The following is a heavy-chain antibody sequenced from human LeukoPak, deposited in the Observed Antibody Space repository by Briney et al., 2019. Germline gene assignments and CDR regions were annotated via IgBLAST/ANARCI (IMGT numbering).Heavy chain of an antibody. CDR1: GYTFTGYY. D-gene: IGHD3-9*01. Sequence: ASVKVSCKASGYTFTGYYMHWVRQAPGQGLEWMGWINPNSGGTNYAQKFQGRVTMTRDTSIGTAYMELSRLRSDDTAVYYCARAPRGVRYFDLPDYWGQGTLVTVSS. CDR2: INPNSGGT. V-gene: IGHV1-2*02. CDR3: ARAPRGVRYFDLPDY. J-gene: IGHJ4*02.